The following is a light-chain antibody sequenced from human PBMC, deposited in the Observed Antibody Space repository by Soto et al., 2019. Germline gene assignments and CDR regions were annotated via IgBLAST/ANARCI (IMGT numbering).Light chain of an antibody. CDR3: QQSYSNPGT. CDR2: AAS. V-gene: IGKV1-39*01. Sequence: DIQLTQSPSSLSASVGDRVTITCRASQSISSYLNWYQQKPGKAPKLLIYAASSLQSGVPSRFSGSGSGTDCTLTISSLQPEDFETYYCQQSYSNPGTFGQGTKVDIK. CDR1: QSISSY. J-gene: IGKJ1*01.